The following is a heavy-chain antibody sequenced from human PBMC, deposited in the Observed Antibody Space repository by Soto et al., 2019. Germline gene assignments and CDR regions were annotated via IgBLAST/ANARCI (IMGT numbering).Heavy chain of an antibody. CDR2: ISGSGSIL. D-gene: IGHD1-26*01. CDR1: GFIFSDYA. J-gene: IGHJ4*02. CDR3: ARGSGTQNL. Sequence: QVQLVESGGALVKPAGSLRLSCAASGFIFSDYAMSWIRQAPGKGLEWVSYISGSGSILYYVDFVKGRFTISRDNAKNSLYLQMNSLRAEDTAIYYCARGSGTQNLWGQGTLVTVSS. V-gene: IGHV3-11*01.